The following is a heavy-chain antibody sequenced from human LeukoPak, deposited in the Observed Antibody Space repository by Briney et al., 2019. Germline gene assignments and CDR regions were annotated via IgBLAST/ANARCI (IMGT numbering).Heavy chain of an antibody. CDR2: INHSGST. CDR1: GGSFSGYY. CDR3: ARQTGSGLFILP. D-gene: IGHD3/OR15-3a*01. V-gene: IGHV4-34*01. J-gene: IGHJ4*02. Sequence: SETLSLTCAVYGGSFSGYYWSWIRQPPGKGLEWIGEINHSGSTNYSPSLKSRVTISVDTSKNQFSLRLTSVTAADTAVYYCARQTGSGLFILPGGQGTLVTVSS.